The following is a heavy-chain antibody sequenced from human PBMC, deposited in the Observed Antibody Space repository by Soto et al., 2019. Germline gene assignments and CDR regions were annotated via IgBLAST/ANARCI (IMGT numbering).Heavy chain of an antibody. J-gene: IGHJ6*02. CDR3: AKLLVGARDYYYYGMDV. CDR1: GFTFSSYG. V-gene: IGHV3-30*18. Sequence: PGGSLRLSCAASGFTFSSYGMHWVRQAPGKGLEWVAVISYDGSNKYYADSVKGRFTISRDNSKNTLYLQMNSLRAEDTAVYYCAKLLVGARDYYYYGMDVWGQGTTVTVS. D-gene: IGHD1-26*01. CDR2: ISYDGSNK.